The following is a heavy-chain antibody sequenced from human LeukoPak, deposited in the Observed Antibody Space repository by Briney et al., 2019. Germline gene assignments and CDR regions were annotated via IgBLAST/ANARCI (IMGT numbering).Heavy chain of an antibody. CDR2: IYYSGSP. V-gene: IGHV4-59*01. CDR3: AREIWGGDPNAFDI. CDR1: GVSISSYY. D-gene: IGHD3-10*01. Sequence: KPSDTLSLTCTVSGVSISSYYWSWLRQPPGNGLEWIGYIYYSGSPNYNPSLKSRVTISVETSKNQFSLKVSSVNAADTGVYYCAREIWGGDPNAFDIWGQGTMVTVSS. J-gene: IGHJ3*02.